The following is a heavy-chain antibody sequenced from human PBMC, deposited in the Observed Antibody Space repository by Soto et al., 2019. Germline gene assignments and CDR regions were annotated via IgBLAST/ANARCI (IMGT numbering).Heavy chain of an antibody. D-gene: IGHD2-21*02. CDR1: GFTFSVYA. CDR3: ASLGVGDWANYYYYYGMDV. V-gene: IGHV3-23*01. J-gene: IGHJ6*02. CDR2: VTANGGST. Sequence: GGSLRLSCVATGFTFSVYAMTWVRQAPGKGLEWVSAVTANGGSTYSADSVKGRFTISRDNSKNTLFLQMNSLRAEDTAVYYCASLGVGDWANYYYYYGMDVWGQGTTVTVS.